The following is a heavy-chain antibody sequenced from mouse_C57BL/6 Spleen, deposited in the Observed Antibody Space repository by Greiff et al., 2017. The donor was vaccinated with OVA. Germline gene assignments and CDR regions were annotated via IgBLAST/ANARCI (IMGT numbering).Heavy chain of an antibody. CDR1: GYTFTDYE. CDR3: TRKLGYWFAY. D-gene: IGHD3-2*02. Sequence: VQLQQSGAELVRPGASVTLSCKASGYTFTDYEMHWVKQTPVHGLEWIGAIDPETGGTAYNQKFKGKAILTADKSSSTAYMELRSLTSEDAAVYYCTRKLGYWFAYWGQGTLVTVSA. J-gene: IGHJ3*01. V-gene: IGHV1-15*01. CDR2: IDPETGGT.